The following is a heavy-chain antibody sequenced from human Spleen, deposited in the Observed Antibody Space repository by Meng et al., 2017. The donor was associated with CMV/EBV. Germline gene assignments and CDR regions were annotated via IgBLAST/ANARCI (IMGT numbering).Heavy chain of an antibody. J-gene: IGHJ6*02. D-gene: IGHD5-12*01. Sequence: GESLKISCAASGFTFSSYEMNWVRQAPGKGLEWVSYISSSGSTIHYADSVKGRFTISRDNSKNTLYLQMNSLRAEDTAVYYCARAQWGGYDSHYYYGMDVWGQGTTVTVSS. V-gene: IGHV3-48*03. CDR3: ARAQWGGYDSHYYYGMDV. CDR2: ISSSGSTI. CDR1: GFTFSSYE.